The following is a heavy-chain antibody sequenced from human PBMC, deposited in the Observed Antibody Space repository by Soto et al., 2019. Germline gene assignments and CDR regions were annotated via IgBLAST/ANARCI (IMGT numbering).Heavy chain of an antibody. D-gene: IGHD5-12*01. CDR2: ISYGGSNK. V-gene: IGHV3-30-3*01. CDR1: GLTFSRYA. CDR3: ARDREGYSGFDYPAY. J-gene: IGHJ4*02. Sequence: QVQLVESGGGVVQPGRSLRLSCAASGLTFSRYAMHWVRQAPGKGLEWGAIISYGGSNKYYADSVRGRFTISRDNSNNTLYLQMNSLRAEDTAVYYCARDREGYSGFDYPAYWGQGTLVTVSS.